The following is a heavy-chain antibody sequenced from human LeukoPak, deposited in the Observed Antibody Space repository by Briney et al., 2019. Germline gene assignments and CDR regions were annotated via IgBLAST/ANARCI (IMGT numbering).Heavy chain of an antibody. Sequence: ASVKVSRKASGYTFIGYYMHWVRQAPGQGLEWVGRINPNSGGTNYAQKFQGRVTMTRDTSISTAYMELSRLRSDDTAVYYCARADCSSTSCLNAFDIWSQGTMVTVSS. CDR1: GYTFIGYY. V-gene: IGHV1-2*06. CDR3: ARADCSSTSCLNAFDI. D-gene: IGHD2-2*01. J-gene: IGHJ3*02. CDR2: INPNSGGT.